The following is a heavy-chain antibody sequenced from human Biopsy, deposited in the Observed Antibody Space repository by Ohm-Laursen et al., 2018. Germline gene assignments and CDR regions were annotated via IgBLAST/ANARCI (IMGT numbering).Heavy chain of an antibody. CDR2: IYTSGSP. V-gene: IGHV4-4*07. D-gene: IGHD1-1*01. CDR3: AREKEYTRSRSRSHFYYAMDV. CDR1: GDSINNYY. J-gene: IGHJ6*02. Sequence: PSETLSLTCTVSGDSINNYYWSWIRQPAGKGLEWIGRIYTSGSPNYNLSLESRVTMSVDTSKNQFSLNLRSVTAADTAVYYCAREKEYTRSRSRSHFYYAMDVWGPGSTVTVSS.